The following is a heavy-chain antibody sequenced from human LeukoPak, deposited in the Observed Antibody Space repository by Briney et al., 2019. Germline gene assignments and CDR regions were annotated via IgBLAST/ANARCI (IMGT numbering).Heavy chain of an antibody. D-gene: IGHD2-2*01. CDR2: ISYDGSKK. J-gene: IGHJ4*02. Sequence: PGGSLRLSCAASGFTFRSSGMHWVRQAPGKGLEWVAVISYDGSKKYYADSVKGRFTISRDNSKNTLFLQMNSLRAEDTAVYYCAKSLAAADEYWGQGTPVTVSS. CDR3: AKSLAAADEY. CDR1: GFTFRSSG. V-gene: IGHV3-30*18.